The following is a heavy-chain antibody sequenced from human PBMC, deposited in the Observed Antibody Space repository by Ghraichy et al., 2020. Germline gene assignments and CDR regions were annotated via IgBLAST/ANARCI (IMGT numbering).Heavy chain of an antibody. J-gene: IGHJ4*02. Sequence: SETLSLTCTVSGGSISSSSYYWGWIRQPPGKGLEWIGSIYYSGSTYYNPSLKSRVTISVDTSKNQFSLKLSSVTAADTAVYYCARSPYDFAEQPGATPLPDFDCWGQGTLVSVSS. CDR2: IYYSGST. CDR3: ARSPYDFAEQPGATPLPDFDC. D-gene: IGHD3-3*01. V-gene: IGHV4-39*01. CDR1: GGSISSSSYY.